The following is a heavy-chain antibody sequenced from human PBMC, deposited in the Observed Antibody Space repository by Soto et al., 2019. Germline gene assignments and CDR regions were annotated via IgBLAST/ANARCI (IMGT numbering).Heavy chain of an antibody. D-gene: IGHD5-12*01. CDR3: ARARGGWLQLWGHEY. V-gene: IGHV3-21*01. CDR2: ISSSSSYI. CDR1: GFTFSSYS. J-gene: IGHJ4*02. Sequence: GGSLRLSCAASGFTFSSYSMNWVRQAPGKGLEWVSSISSSSSYIYYADSVKGRFTISRDNAKNSLYLQMNSLRAEDTAVYYCARARGGWLQLWGHEYWGQGTLVTVSS.